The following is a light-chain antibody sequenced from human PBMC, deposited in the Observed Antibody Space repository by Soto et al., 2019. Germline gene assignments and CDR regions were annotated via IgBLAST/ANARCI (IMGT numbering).Light chain of an antibody. CDR1: QSISNW. Sequence: DIQMTQSPSTLSASVGDRVTITCRASQSISNWLAWYQQKPGKAPKLLIYKASSLESGVPSRFSGSGSGTEFTLTISNLQPDYFATYYYQQYDGYSRTFGQGPKVQIK. CDR3: QQYDGYSRT. CDR2: KAS. V-gene: IGKV1-5*03. J-gene: IGKJ1*01.